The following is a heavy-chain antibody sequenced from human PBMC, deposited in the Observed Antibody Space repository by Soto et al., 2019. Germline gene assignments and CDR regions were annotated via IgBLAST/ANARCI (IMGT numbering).Heavy chain of an antibody. D-gene: IGHD1-1*01. V-gene: IGHV3-66*01. CDR2: IYSGGAT. CDR1: GLTVSNNY. Sequence: EVQLVESGGGLVQPGGSLRLSCAASGLTVSNNYMRWVRQAPGKGLEWVSLIYSGGATYYADSVKGRFTISRDNSKNTLYRQMNSLGAEYTAVYYCARDGTYNWVGGQGILVTVSS. CDR3: ARDGTYNWV. J-gene: IGHJ4*02.